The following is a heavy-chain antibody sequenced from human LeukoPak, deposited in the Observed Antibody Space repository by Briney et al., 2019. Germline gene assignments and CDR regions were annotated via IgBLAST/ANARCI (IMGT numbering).Heavy chain of an antibody. CDR3: WAAAGTGWYFDL. CDR1: GGTFSSYA. CDR2: IIPILGIA. J-gene: IGHJ2*01. D-gene: IGHD6-13*01. V-gene: IGHV1-69*04. Sequence: ASVKVSCKASGGTFSSYAISWVRQAPGQGLEWMGRIIPILGIANYAQKFQGRVTITADKSTSTAYMELSSLRSEDTAVYYCWAAAGTGWYFDLWGRGTLVTVSS.